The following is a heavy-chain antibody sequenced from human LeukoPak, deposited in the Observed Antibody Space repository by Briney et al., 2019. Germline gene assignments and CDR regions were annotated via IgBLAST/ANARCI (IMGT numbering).Heavy chain of an antibody. CDR1: GHSVTEFS. J-gene: IGHJ5*01. CDR2: FEHEDGKT. D-gene: IGHD7-27*01. Sequence: ASVKVSCKVSGHSVTEFSIHWVRQAPGKRVGWLGGFEHEDGKTVYAQSFKGRLPMTEDTSRDTAYMELERLRSDDTAVYFCAAPTGAYDSWGQGTLVIVSS. CDR3: AAPTGAYDS. V-gene: IGHV1-24*01.